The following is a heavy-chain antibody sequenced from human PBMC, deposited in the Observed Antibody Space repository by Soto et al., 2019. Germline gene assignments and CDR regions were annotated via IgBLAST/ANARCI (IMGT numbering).Heavy chain of an antibody. D-gene: IGHD6-25*01. CDR2: IYHGEST. Sequence: QLQLQESGSGLVKPSQTLSLTCAVSGGSISSGGYSWSWIRQPPGKGLEWIGYIYHGESTYYNPSLKSRVTISVDRSKTQFSLKLSSVTAADTAVYYCALAEGGIFDYWGQGTLVTVSS. J-gene: IGHJ4*02. V-gene: IGHV4-30-2*01. CDR3: ALAEGGIFDY. CDR1: GGSISSGGYS.